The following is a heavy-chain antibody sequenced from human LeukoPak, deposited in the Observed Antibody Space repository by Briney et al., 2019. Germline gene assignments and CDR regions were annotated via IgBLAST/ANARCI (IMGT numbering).Heavy chain of an antibody. CDR1: GGSIRSYY. CDR3: GSTDYYYYGMDV. Sequence: PSETLSLTCTVSGGSIRSYYWSWIRQPPGKGLEWIGYIYYSESTNYNPSLKSRVTISVDTSKNQFSLKLSSEAAAMTDMYYCGSTDYYYYGMDVWGQGTTVTVSS. J-gene: IGHJ6*02. V-gene: IGHV4-59*01. CDR2: IYYSEST.